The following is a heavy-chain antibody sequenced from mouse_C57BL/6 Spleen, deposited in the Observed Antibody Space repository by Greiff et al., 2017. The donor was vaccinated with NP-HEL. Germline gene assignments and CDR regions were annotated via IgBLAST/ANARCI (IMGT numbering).Heavy chain of an antibody. J-gene: IGHJ1*03. V-gene: IGHV1-62-2*01. CDR2: FYPGSGSI. Sequence: VQLQQSGAELVKPGASVKLSCKASGYTFTAYTIHWVKQRSGQGLEWIGWFYPGSGSIKYNEKFKDKATLTADKSYRKVYMELSRLKSEDSAVYFCARHEEGYYYGSSYGYFDVWDTGTTVTVSS. CDR1: GYTFTAYT. D-gene: IGHD1-1*01. CDR3: ARHEEGYYYGSSYGYFDV.